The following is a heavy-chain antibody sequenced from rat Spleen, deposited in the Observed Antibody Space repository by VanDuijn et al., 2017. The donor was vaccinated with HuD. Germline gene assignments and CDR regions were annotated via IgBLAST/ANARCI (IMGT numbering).Heavy chain of an antibody. Sequence: QVQLQQSGAELAKPGSSVKISCKASGYTFTSYYISWIKQTTGQGLEYIGYINTGSGNPNYNEKFKGKATLTVDKSSSTAFMQLSSLSPDDSAVYSCARRGSSYIYRWFAYWGQGTLVTVSS. CDR2: INTGSGNP. V-gene: IGHV1-43*01. J-gene: IGHJ3*01. CDR3: ARRGSSYIYRWFAY. D-gene: IGHD1-2*01. CDR1: GYTFTSYY.